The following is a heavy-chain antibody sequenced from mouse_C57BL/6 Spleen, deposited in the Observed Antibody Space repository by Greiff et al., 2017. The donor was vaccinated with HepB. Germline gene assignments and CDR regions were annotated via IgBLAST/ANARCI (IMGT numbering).Heavy chain of an antibody. CDR1: GYSITSGYY. V-gene: IGHV3-6*01. J-gene: IGHJ4*01. D-gene: IGHD2-3*01. CDR2: ISYDGSN. CDR3: ARDGDGYYAAMDY. Sequence: EVQLQESGPGLVKPSQSLSLTCSVTGYSITSGYYWNWIRQFPGNKLEWMGYISYDGSNNYNPSLKNRISITRDTSKNQFFLKLNSVTTEDTATYYCARDGDGYYAAMDYWGQGTSVTVSS.